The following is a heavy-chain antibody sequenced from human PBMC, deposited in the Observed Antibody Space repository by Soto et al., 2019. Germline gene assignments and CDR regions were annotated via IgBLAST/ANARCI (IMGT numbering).Heavy chain of an antibody. D-gene: IGHD5-18*01. CDR2: IYYSGST. CDR3: ARGYGRNFDY. V-gene: IGHV4-31*03. Sequence: SETLSLTCTVSGGSISSGGYYWSWIRQHPGKGLEWIGYIYYSGSTNYNPSLKSRVTISVDTSKNQFSLKLSSVTAADTAIYYCARGYGRNFDYWGQGTLVTVSS. J-gene: IGHJ4*02. CDR1: GGSISSGGYY.